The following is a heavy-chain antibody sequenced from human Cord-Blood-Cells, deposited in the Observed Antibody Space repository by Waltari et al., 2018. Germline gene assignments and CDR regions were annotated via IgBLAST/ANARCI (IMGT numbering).Heavy chain of an antibody. J-gene: IGHJ4*02. V-gene: IGHV4-39*01. CDR1: GGSISSSSYY. D-gene: IGHD3-16*01. Sequence: QLQLQESGPGLVKPSETLSPTCTVAGGSISSSSYYWGWIRHPPGKGLEWIGSIYYSGSTYYNPSLKSRVTISVDTSKNQFSLKLSSVTAADTAVYYCARHGPTRPASWGDYWGQGTLVTVSS. CDR3: ARHGPTRPASWGDY. CDR2: IYYSGST.